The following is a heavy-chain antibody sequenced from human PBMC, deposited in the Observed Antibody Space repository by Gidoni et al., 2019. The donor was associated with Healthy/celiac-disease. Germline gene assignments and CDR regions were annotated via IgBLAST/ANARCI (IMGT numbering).Heavy chain of an antibody. J-gene: IGHJ4*02. Sequence: QVQLVESGGGVVQPGRSLRLSCAASGFTCSSYAMHWVRQAPGKGLEWVAVISYDGSNKYYADSVKGRFTISRDNSKNTLYLQMNSLRAEDTAVYYCARGLPLVTNYFDYWGQGTLVTVSS. CDR2: ISYDGSNK. V-gene: IGHV3-30-3*01. CDR1: GFTCSSYA. CDR3: ARGLPLVTNYFDY. D-gene: IGHD6-13*01.